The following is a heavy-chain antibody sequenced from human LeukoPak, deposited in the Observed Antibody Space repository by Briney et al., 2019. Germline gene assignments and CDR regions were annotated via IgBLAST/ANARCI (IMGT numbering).Heavy chain of an antibody. J-gene: IGHJ6*02. CDR1: GFTFSSYS. CDR3: ARDPLEMATIWNGMDV. V-gene: IGHV3-21*01. D-gene: IGHD5-24*01. Sequence: GGSLRLSCAAYGFTFSSYSMNWVRQAPGKGLEWVSSISSSSSYIYYADSVKGRFTISRDNAKNSLYLQMNSLRAEDTAVYYCARDPLEMATIWNGMDVWGQGTTVTVSS. CDR2: ISSSSSYI.